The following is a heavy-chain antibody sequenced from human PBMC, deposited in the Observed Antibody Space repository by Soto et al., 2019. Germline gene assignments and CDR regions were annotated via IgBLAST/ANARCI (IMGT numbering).Heavy chain of an antibody. CDR1: GFSLSTNLMC. V-gene: IGHV2-70*01. CDR3: ARIRDSRYRYLDF. J-gene: IGHJ4*02. D-gene: IGHD3-22*01. Sequence: SGPTLVNPTQTLTLTCTFSGFSLSTNLMCVGWIRQPPGKALEWLALINWDDDEYYNKSLKTRLTISKDTSKNQVVLTLTNMDPVDTATYYCARIRDSRYRYLDFWGPGTLVTVSS. CDR2: INWDDDE.